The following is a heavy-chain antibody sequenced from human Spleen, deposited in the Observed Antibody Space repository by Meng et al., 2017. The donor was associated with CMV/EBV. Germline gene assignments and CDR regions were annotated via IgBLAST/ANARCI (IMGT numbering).Heavy chain of an antibody. V-gene: IGHV1-69*10. CDR3: ASGTCRGTSCYLWRNWFDP. CDR2: IIPILGIA. CDR1: FSSYA. J-gene: IGHJ5*02. Sequence: FSSYAISWVRQAPGQGLEWMGGIIPILGIANYAQKFQGRVTITADKSTSTAYMELSSLRSEDTAVYYCASGTCRGTSCYLWRNWFDPWGQGTLVTVSP. D-gene: IGHD2-2*01.